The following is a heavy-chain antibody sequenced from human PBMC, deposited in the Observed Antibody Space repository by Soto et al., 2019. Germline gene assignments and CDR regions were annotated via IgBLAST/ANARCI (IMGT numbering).Heavy chain of an antibody. CDR2: IHGGGNSA. D-gene: IGHD4-17*01. J-gene: IGHJ4*02. V-gene: IGHV3-23*01. Sequence: PGGSLRLSCAASGFTFSGYAMSWVRQAPGKGLEWVSVIHGGGNSAYYADSVKGRFTISRDNSKNTLYLQMSSLRGEDTAVYYCAKNRGRATTSWHFDYWGQGTLVTVSS. CDR3: AKNRGRATTSWHFDY. CDR1: GFTFSGYA.